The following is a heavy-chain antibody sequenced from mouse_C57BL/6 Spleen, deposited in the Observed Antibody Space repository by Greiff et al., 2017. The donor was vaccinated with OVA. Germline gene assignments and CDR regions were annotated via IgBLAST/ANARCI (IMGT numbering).Heavy chain of an antibody. V-gene: IGHV5-17*01. CDR3: ARSQLALAY. D-gene: IGHD4-1*02. CDR1: GFTFSDYG. Sequence: EVKLMESGGGLVKPGGSLKLSCAASGFTFSDYGMHWVRQAPEKGLEWVAYISSGSSTIYYADTVKGRFTISRDNAKNTLFLQMTSLRSEDTAMYYCARSQLALAYGGEGTLVTVSA. CDR2: ISSGSSTI. J-gene: IGHJ3*01.